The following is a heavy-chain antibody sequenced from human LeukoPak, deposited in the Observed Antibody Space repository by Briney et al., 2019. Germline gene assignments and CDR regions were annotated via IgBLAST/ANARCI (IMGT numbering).Heavy chain of an antibody. V-gene: IGHV1-46*01. D-gene: IGHD3-9*01. J-gene: IGHJ5*02. Sequence: WASVKVSCKASGYTFTSYYMHWVRQAPGQGLEWMGTINPSGGSTSYAQKFQGRVTMTRDTSTSTVYMELSSLRSEDTAVYYCARDLCHILTGYFTLLNCPFDPWGQGTLVTVSS. CDR1: GYTFTSYY. CDR3: ARDLCHILTGYFTLLNCPFDP. CDR2: INPSGGST.